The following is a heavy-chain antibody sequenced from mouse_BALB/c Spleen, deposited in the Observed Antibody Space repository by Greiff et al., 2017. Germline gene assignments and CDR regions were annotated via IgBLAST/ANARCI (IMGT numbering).Heavy chain of an antibody. Sequence: VQLQQSGPGLVQPSQSLSITCTVSGFSLTSYGVHWVRQSPGKGLEWLGVIWSGGSTDYNAAFISRLSISKDNSKSQVFFKMNSLQANDTAIYYCARRGGNHDYYAMDYWGQGTSVTVSS. J-gene: IGHJ4*01. D-gene: IGHD2-1*01. CDR1: GFSLTSYG. V-gene: IGHV2-2*02. CDR2: IWSGGST. CDR3: ARRGGNHDYYAMDY.